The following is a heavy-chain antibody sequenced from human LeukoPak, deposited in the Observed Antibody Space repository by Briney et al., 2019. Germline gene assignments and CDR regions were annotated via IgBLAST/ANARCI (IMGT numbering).Heavy chain of an antibody. CDR1: RFTFSSYT. J-gene: IGHJ4*02. D-gene: IGHD7-27*01. V-gene: IGHV3-23*01. Sequence: GGSLRLSCAASRFTFSSYTMSWVRQAPGKGLEWVSTITTSDGNTYYADSVKGRFTVSRDNSKNTLFLQMNSLRAEDTAVYYCAKDGGLWVSAHWGDSWGRGTLVTVSS. CDR3: AKDGGLWVSAHWGDS. CDR2: ITTSDGNT.